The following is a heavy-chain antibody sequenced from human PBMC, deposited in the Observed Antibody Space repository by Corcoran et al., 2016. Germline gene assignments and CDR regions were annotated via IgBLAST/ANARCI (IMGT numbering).Heavy chain of an antibody. V-gene: IGHV3-15*07. J-gene: IGHJ4*02. CDR2: IKSKTDGGTK. CDR3: TTDSPRDDSISL. CDR1: GFTFSNAW. Sequence: EVQLVESGGGLVKPGGSLRLSCAASGFTFSNAWMNWVRQAPGKGLEWVGCIKSKTDGGTKDYAAPVKGRCTIARDDSKNTLYLQMHSLKPEDTAVYYCTTDSPRDDSISLWGQGTLVTVSS. D-gene: IGHD3-22*01.